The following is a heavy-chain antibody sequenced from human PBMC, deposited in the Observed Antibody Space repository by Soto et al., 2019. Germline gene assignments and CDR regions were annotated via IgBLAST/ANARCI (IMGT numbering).Heavy chain of an antibody. D-gene: IGHD6-19*01. CDR2: ISAYNGNT. CDR3: AREGLRLAVADTDAFDI. Sequence: QVQLVQSGAEVKKPGASVKVSCKASGYTFTSYGISWVRQAPGQGLEWMGWISAYNGNTNYAQKLQGRVTMTTDTSTSTAYMELRSLRADDTAVYYCAREGLRLAVADTDAFDIWGQGTMVTVSS. CDR1: GYTFTSYG. J-gene: IGHJ3*02. V-gene: IGHV1-18*01.